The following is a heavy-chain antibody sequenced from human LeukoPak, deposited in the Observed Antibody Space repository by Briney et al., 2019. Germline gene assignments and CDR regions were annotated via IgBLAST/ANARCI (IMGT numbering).Heavy chain of an antibody. CDR1: GGTFSSYA. CDR3: ARADSPSSSSLWYYYGMDV. V-gene: IGHV1-69*13. J-gene: IGHJ6*02. CDR2: IIPIFGTA. Sequence: SVKVSCKASGGTFSSYAISWVRQAPGQGLEWMGGIIPIFGTANYAQKFQGRVTITEDESTSTAYMELSSLRSEDTAVYYCARADSPSSSSLWYYYGMDVWGQGTTVTVSS. D-gene: IGHD6-6*01.